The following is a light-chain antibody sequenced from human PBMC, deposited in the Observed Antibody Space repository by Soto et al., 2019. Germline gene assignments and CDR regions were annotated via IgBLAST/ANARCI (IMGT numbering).Light chain of an antibody. CDR1: SSDIGSYNL. CDR2: EAS. V-gene: IGLV2-23*01. J-gene: IGLJ2*01. Sequence: QSALTQPASVSGSPGQSITISCTGTSSDIGSYNLVSWYRHHPGKAPKLIIYEASKRPPGVSNRFSASTSGNTASLTISGLQAEDESDYYCCSYAGSNTVVFGGGTKLTV. CDR3: CSYAGSNTVV.